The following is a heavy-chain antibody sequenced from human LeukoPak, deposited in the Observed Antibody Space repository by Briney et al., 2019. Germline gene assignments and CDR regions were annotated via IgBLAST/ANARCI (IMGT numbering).Heavy chain of an antibody. CDR1: GASVNSGSHY. CDR2: MYYSGTT. V-gene: IGHV4-61*03. D-gene: IGHD4-23*01. CDR3: AGLRYHGGNTV. J-gene: IGHJ4*02. Sequence: SETLSLTCTVSGASVNSGSHYWSWFRQPPGKGLEWIGYMYYSGTTNYNPSLKSRVTMSVDTSKNHFSLKMNSPTAADTAEYYCAGLRYHGGNTVWGQGTPVTVS.